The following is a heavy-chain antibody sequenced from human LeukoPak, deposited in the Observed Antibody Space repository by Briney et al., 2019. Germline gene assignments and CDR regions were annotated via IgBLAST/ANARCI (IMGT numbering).Heavy chain of an antibody. CDR2: IRYDGSNK. V-gene: IGHV3-30*02. J-gene: IGHJ4*02. Sequence: GGSLRLSCAASGFTFSSYGMHWVRQAPGKGLEWVAFIRYDGSNKYYADSVKGRFTISRDNSKNTLYLQMNSLRAEDTAVYYCARDFGSYYFRASYYFDYWGQGTLVTVSS. D-gene: IGHD1-26*01. CDR1: GFTFSSYG. CDR3: ARDFGSYYFRASYYFDY.